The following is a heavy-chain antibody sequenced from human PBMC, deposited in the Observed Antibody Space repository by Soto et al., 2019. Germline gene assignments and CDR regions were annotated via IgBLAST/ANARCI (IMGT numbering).Heavy chain of an antibody. V-gene: IGHV4-59*01. D-gene: IGHD3-16*01. CDR1: GGSFHNFY. J-gene: IGHJ4*02. CDR3: ARGVDYYATSGYFSCDS. CDR2: VHYSGST. Sequence: SETLSLTCNLSGGSFHNFYWLWIRQPPGKGLEWVGHVHYSGSTNYSPSLNSRATISLDTSKSQLSLKLRSVTAADTAMYFCARGVDYYATSGYFSCDSCGQEIPVTVSS.